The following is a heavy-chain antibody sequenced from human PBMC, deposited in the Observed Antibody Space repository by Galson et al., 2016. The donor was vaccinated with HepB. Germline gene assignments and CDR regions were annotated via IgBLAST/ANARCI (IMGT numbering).Heavy chain of an antibody. CDR2: IYWDDDK. D-gene: IGHD1-26*01. Sequence: PALVKPTQTLTLTCTFSGFSLSTSGVAVGWIRQPPGKALEWLALIYWDDDKRYSPSLNSRLTITKDTSKNQVVLTMANMDPVDTATYYCARRPGWSSYFDPWGQGTLVTVSS. CDR1: GFSLSTSGVA. CDR3: ARRPGWSSYFDP. V-gene: IGHV2-5*02. J-gene: IGHJ5*02.